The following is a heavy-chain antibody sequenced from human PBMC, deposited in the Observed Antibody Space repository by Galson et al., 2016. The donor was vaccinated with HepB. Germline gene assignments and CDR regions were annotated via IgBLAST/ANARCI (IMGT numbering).Heavy chain of an antibody. Sequence: LRLSCAASGFTFSTYWMHWVRQAPGKGLVWVSRIRGDGSITSYADSVKGRFTISRDNAKNTLHLQMNSLRVEDTAVYYCARSDYADYWGQGTLVTVSS. V-gene: IGHV3-74*01. CDR1: GFTFSTYW. CDR2: IRGDGSIT. J-gene: IGHJ4*02. CDR3: ARSDYADY.